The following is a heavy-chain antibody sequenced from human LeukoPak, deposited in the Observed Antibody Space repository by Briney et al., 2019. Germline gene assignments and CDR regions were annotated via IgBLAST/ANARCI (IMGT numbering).Heavy chain of an antibody. CDR1: GFIFSNYA. CDR2: ISGSADIT. Sequence: GRSLRLSCAASGFIFSNYAMSWVRQAPGKGLEWVSAISGSADITYYADSVKGRFTISRDNFKNTLYLQMNSLRAEDTAVYYCATQWGYCSSRNCYVVYWGQGTLVTVSS. D-gene: IGHD2-2*01. V-gene: IGHV3-23*01. CDR3: ATQWGYCSSRNCYVVY. J-gene: IGHJ4*02.